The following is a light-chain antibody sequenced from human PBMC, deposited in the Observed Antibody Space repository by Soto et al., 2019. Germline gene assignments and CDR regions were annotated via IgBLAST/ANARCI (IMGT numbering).Light chain of an antibody. CDR2: AAS. J-gene: IGKJ5*01. Sequence: LVLTQSPVTLSLSPGERATLSCSAGQSVSSNYLAWYQQKHGQAPRLIIYAASSRATGIPDRFSGSGSGTDFNLTIDGLEPEDVVVYYCQQYGYSPITLRQGTRLEI. CDR1: QSVSSNY. CDR3: QQYGYSPIT. V-gene: IGKV3-20*01.